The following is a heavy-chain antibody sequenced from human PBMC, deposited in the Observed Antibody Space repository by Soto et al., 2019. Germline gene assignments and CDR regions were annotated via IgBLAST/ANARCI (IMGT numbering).Heavy chain of an antibody. CDR1: GGSISSGDYY. Sequence: SETLSLTCTVSGGSISSGDYYWSWIRQPPGKGLEWIGYIYYSGGTYYNPSLQSRLSMSLDTSRNQFSLKLTSMTVADTAVYYCAVHRATPGVALSNWLDPWGQGTLVTVSS. V-gene: IGHV4-30-4*01. D-gene: IGHD3-10*01. CDR3: AVHRATPGVALSNWLDP. CDR2: IYYSGGT. J-gene: IGHJ5*02.